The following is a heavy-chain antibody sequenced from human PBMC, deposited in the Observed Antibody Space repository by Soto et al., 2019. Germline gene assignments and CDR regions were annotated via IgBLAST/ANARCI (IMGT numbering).Heavy chain of an antibody. V-gene: IGHV3-66*01. CDR2: IYSGGST. D-gene: IGHD3-16*01. J-gene: IGHJ6*03. Sequence: GGSLRLSCAASGFTVSSNYMSWVRQAPGKGLEWVSVIYSGGSTYYADSVKGRFTISRDNSKNTLYLQMNSLRAEDTAVYYCAREGGIVFTWGYMDVWGKGTTVTVSS. CDR3: AREGGIVFTWGYMDV. CDR1: GFTVSSNY.